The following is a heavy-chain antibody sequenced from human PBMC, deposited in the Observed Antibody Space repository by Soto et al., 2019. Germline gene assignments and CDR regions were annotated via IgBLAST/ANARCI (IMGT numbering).Heavy chain of an antibody. CDR2: IYHSGST. D-gene: IGHD2-21*01. CDR1: GDSISRGGYY. J-gene: IGHJ5*02. V-gene: IGHV4-31*03. CDR3: ARDGAGAYGVGWFDP. Sequence: HVQLQESGPGLVKPSQTLSLTCTVSGDSISRGGYYWNWIRQHPRKGLEWIGYIYHSGSTNYNPSLKSRVTISVDTSKNQLSLELSNVTAADTAVYYCARDGAGAYGVGWFDPWGQGILVNVSS.